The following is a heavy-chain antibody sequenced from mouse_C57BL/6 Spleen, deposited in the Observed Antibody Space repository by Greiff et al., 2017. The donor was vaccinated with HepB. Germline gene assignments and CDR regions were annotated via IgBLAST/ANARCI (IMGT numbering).Heavy chain of an antibody. CDR3: ARAGIYYDYDVGFAY. V-gene: IGHV1-55*01. Sequence: QVQLQQPGAELVKPGASVKMSCKASGYTFTSYWITWVKQRPGQGLEWIGDIYPGSGSTNYNEKFKSKATLTVDTSSSTAYMQLSSLPSEDSAVYYCARAGIYYDYDVGFAYWGQVTLVTVSA. CDR2: IYPGSGST. CDR1: GYTFTSYW. J-gene: IGHJ3*01. D-gene: IGHD2-4*01.